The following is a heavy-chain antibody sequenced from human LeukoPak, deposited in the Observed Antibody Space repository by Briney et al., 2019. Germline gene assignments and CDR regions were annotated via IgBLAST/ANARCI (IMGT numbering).Heavy chain of an antibody. CDR3: AGGYAGGVQH. J-gene: IGHJ1*01. CDR2: IYYSGST. D-gene: IGHD5-18*01. Sequence: SETLSLTCTVSGGSISSYYWSWIRQPPGKGLEWIGNIYYSGSTYNNPSLKSRVTMSVDTSNNQFSLKLSSVTAADTAVYYCAGGYAGGVQHWGQGTLVTVSS. CDR1: GGSISSYY. V-gene: IGHV4-59*04.